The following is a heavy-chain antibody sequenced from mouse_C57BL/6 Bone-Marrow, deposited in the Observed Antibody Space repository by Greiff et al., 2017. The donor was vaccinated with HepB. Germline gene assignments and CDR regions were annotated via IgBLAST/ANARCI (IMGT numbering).Heavy chain of an antibody. Sequence: EVQLQESGAELVRPGASVKLSCTASGFNIKDDYMHWVKQRPEQGLEWIGWIDPENGDTEYASKFQGKATITADTSSNTAYLQLSSLTSEDTAVYYCTSITTAVGMDYWGQGTSVTVSS. J-gene: IGHJ4*01. CDR2: IDPENGDT. D-gene: IGHD1-1*01. CDR1: GFNIKDDY. CDR3: TSITTAVGMDY. V-gene: IGHV14-4*01.